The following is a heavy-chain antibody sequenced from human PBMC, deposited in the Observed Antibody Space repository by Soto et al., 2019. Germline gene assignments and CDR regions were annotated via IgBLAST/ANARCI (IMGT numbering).Heavy chain of an antibody. J-gene: IGHJ6*02. CDR3: VMVDNYVTPTPQDV. Sequence: QGQLVQSGDEVKKPGASVKVSCKASGYIFVNYGIAWVRQAPGQGLEWMGWISPDTGNTHSATKVQGRLTMTTDTSASRAYLDLGSLTSDDTAVYYCVMVDNYVTPTPQDVWGQGTTVTVSS. D-gene: IGHD3-16*01. V-gene: IGHV1-18*01. CDR2: ISPDTGNT. CDR1: GYIFVNYG.